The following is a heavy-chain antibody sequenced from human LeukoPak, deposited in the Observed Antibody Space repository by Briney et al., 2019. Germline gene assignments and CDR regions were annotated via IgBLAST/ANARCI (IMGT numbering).Heavy chain of an antibody. D-gene: IGHD6-13*01. CDR2: ISSSGST. J-gene: IGHJ5*02. CDR3: ARLAAAATNWFDP. CDR1: GDSISSGDYY. Sequence: SETLSLTCTVSGDSISSGDYYWSWIRQPAGKRLEWIGRISSSGSTNYNPSLKSRVTISVDTSKNQFSLKLSSVTAADTAVYYCARLAAAATNWFDPWGQGTLVTVSS. V-gene: IGHV4-61*02.